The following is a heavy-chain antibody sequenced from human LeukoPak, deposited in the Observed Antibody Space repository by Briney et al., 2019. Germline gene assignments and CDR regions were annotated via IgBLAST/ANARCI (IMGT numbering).Heavy chain of an antibody. CDR3: ATGTVVPAADLTYYMDV. V-gene: IGHV3-11*01. D-gene: IGHD2-2*01. Sequence: GGSLRLSCAASGFTFSDYYMSWIRQAPGKGLEWVSYISSSGSTIYFADSVKGRFTISRDNAKNSLYLQMNSLRAEDTAVYYCATGTVVPAADLTYYMDVWGKGTTVTVSS. CDR1: GFTFSDYY. J-gene: IGHJ6*03. CDR2: ISSSGSTI.